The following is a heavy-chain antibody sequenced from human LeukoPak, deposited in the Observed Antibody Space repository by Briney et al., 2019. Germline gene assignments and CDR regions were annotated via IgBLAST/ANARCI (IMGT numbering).Heavy chain of an antibody. J-gene: IGHJ4*02. CDR1: GGSFSGYY. CDR3: ARGSLYGEYVFDY. V-gene: IGHV4-34*01. CDR2: IYYSGST. Sequence: SETLSLTCAVYGGSFSGYYWGWIRQPPGKGLEWIGSIYYSGSTYYNPSLKSRVTISLDTSKNQLSLKLNSVTAADTAVFFCARGSLYGEYVFDYWGQGTLVTVSS. D-gene: IGHD4-17*01.